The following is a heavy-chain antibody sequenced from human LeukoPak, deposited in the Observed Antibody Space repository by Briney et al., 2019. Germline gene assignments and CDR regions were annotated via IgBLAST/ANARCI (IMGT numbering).Heavy chain of an antibody. CDR2: ISSSGSTI. J-gene: IGHJ6*04. D-gene: IGHD3-10*01. CDR1: GFTFSSYE. CDR3: ARDLNMVRGVILGNYYYYYGMDV. V-gene: IGHV3-48*03. Sequence: PGGSLRLSCAASGFTFSSYEMNWVRQAPGKGLEWVSYISSSGSTIYYADSVKGRFTISRDNAKNSLYLQMNSLRAEDTAVYYCARDLNMVRGVILGNYYYYYGMDVWGKGTTVTVPS.